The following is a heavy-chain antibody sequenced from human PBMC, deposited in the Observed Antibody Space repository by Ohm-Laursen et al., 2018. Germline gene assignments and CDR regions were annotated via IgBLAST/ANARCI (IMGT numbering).Heavy chain of an antibody. Sequence: SLRLSCAASGFTFRSYEMNWVRQAPGKGLEWVAVIWYDGSNKYYADSVKGRFTISRDNSKNTLYLQMNSLRAEDTAVYYCARRAMNAFDIWGQGTMVTVSS. CDR3: ARRAMNAFDI. J-gene: IGHJ3*02. CDR1: GFTFRSYE. CDR2: IWYDGSNK. D-gene: IGHD5-18*01. V-gene: IGHV3-33*08.